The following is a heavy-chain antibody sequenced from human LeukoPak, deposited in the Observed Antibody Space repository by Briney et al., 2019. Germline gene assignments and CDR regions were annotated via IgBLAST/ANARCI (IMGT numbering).Heavy chain of an antibody. J-gene: IGHJ4*02. D-gene: IGHD4-17*01. CDR1: GLNFGRYG. Sequence: GGSLRLSCEASGLNFGRYGMHWVRQAPGKGLEWVAAIWYDGTDENYADSVKGRFGISRDNSKNTLYLQMNHLRDEDTAVYYCATAYGDYFASWGQGTLVTVAS. CDR2: IWYDGTDE. CDR3: ATAYGDYFAS. V-gene: IGHV3-33*01.